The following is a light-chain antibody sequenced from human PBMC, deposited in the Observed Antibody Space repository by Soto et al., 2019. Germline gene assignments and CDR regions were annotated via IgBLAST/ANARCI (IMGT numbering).Light chain of an antibody. CDR1: QSVSDN. J-gene: IGKJ1*01. Sequence: EVLMTQPPDTLYVSAVESVTLSCRASQSVSDNLAWYQQKPGQCPRLLVYRASTRTLGIPARFSGSGSGTDFTLTISSLQPEDFATYYCQQSYSTPETFGPGTKVEIK. CDR2: RAS. V-gene: IGKV3-15*01. CDR3: QQSYSTPET.